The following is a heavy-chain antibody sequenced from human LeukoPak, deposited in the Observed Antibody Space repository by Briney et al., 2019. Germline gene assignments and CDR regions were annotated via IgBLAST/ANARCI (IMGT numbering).Heavy chain of an antibody. Sequence: SETLSLTCGVSGTSFTSYYLSWIRQTPGKGLEWIGEVNHSGYTNMNPSLKSRVTISVDRSKNQFSLVMNSVTAAETAVYFCARMTTGHDYWGQGTLVTVST. D-gene: IGHD4-17*01. J-gene: IGHJ4*02. CDR3: ARMTTGHDY. V-gene: IGHV4-34*01. CDR2: VNHSGYT. CDR1: GTSFTSYY.